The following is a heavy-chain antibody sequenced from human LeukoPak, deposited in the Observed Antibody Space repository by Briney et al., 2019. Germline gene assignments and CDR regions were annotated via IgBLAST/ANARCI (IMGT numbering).Heavy chain of an antibody. CDR2: IYYSGST. J-gene: IGHJ4*02. Sequence: SETLSLICTVSGGSISSSSYYWGWIRQPPGKGLEWIGSIYYSGSTYYNPSLKSRVTISVDTSKNQFSLKLSSVTAADTAVYYCVGWAYGDYRSIGVVQESKTRGIDYWGQGTLVTVSS. D-gene: IGHD4-17*01. V-gene: IGHV4-39*01. CDR1: GGSISSSSYY. CDR3: VGWAYGDYRSIGVVQESKTRGIDY.